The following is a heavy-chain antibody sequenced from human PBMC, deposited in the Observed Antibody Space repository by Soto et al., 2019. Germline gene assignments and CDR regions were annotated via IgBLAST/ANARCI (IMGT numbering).Heavy chain of an antibody. CDR1: GFTFSGYW. CDR2: IKSDVTMT. V-gene: IGHV3-74*03. CDR3: ARSDWFDP. Sequence: EVRLVESGGGLVQPGGSLRLSCAASGFTFSGYWMHWVRQAPGKGLVWVSRIKSDVTMTMYADSVKGRFTISRDNAKNTLYLQMNSLREEDTAVYYCARSDWFDPWGQGTLVIVSS. J-gene: IGHJ5*02.